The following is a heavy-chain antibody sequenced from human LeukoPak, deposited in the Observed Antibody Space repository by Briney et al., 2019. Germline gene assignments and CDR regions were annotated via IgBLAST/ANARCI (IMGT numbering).Heavy chain of an antibody. D-gene: IGHD2-2*01. V-gene: IGHV4-39*07. CDR1: GGSISTSTYY. Sequence: PSETRSLTCTVSGGSISTSTYYWGWIRQPPGKGLGWIGEINRSGSPNYNPSLKSRVTISVDTSKNQFSLKLSSVTAADTAVYYCARVYRYQLPQPFRYYYYYMDVWGKGTTVTVSS. J-gene: IGHJ6*03. CDR3: ARVYRYQLPQPFRYYYYYMDV. CDR2: INRSGSP.